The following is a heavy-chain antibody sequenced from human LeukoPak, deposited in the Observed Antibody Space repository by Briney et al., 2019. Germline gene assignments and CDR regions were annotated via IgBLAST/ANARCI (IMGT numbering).Heavy chain of an antibody. D-gene: IGHD3-10*01. V-gene: IGHV5-51*01. CDR3: ARHLGELLWFGQPEYYGMDV. CDR2: IYPGDSDT. Sequence: GESPKISCKRSGYSFTSYWIGWVRQLPGKGLEWMGIIYPGDSDTRYNPSFQGQVTISADKSISTAYLQWSSLKASDTAVYYCARHLGELLWFGQPEYYGMDVWGQGTTVTVSS. J-gene: IGHJ6*02. CDR1: GYSFTSYW.